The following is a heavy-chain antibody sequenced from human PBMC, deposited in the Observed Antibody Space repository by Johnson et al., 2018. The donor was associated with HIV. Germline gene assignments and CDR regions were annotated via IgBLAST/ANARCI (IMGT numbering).Heavy chain of an antibody. V-gene: IGHV3-53*01. CDR2: IYSGGST. D-gene: IGHD2-2*01. CDR1: GFTVSSNY. CDR3: ARGIQPDAFDI. Sequence: VQLVESGGGLIQPGGSLRLSCAASGFTVSSNYMSWVRQAPGKGLEWVSVIYSGGSTYYADSVKGRFTISRDNSKNTLYVQMNSLRDEDTAVYYCARGIQPDAFDIWGQGTMVTVSS. J-gene: IGHJ3*02.